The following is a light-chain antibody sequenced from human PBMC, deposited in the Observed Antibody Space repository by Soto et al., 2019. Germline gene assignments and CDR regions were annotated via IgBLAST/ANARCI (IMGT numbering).Light chain of an antibody. CDR1: QDISSS. J-gene: IGKJ4*01. V-gene: IGKV1-12*01. CDR3: PRVNSFPLT. CDR2: AAS. Sequence: DIQMTQSPSSVSASVGDRVTITCRASQDISSSLAWYQRTPGTAPKLLIYAASRLQSGVPSRFSGSGSGTDLTLTISSLQPEDFATYFLPRVNSFPLTCGGGTKV.